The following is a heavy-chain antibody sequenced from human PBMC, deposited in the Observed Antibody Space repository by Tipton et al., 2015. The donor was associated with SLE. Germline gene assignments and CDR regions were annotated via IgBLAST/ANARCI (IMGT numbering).Heavy chain of an antibody. V-gene: IGHV4-61*08. Sequence: TLSLTCTVSGGSVNIGDYYWSWIRPPAGKGLEWIGRIFFTGRTEYNPSLKSRVTISVDTSKNQFSLKLTSVTAADTAVYYCARGSGVTDFDYWGQGTLVTVSS. J-gene: IGHJ4*02. CDR1: GGSVNIGDYY. D-gene: IGHD2-21*02. CDR3: ARGSGVTDFDY. CDR2: IFFTGRT.